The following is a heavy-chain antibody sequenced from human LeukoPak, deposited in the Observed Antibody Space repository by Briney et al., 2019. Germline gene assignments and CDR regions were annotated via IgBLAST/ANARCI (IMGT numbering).Heavy chain of an antibody. CDR2: IYYSGST. D-gene: IGHD2-15*01. J-gene: IGHJ4*01. CDR1: GGSISSNSYY. Sequence: SEALSLTCSVSGGSISSNSYYGGWIRQAPGKDLQWIGSIYYSGSTFYNPSLKSRVIMSVDTSKNHISLRLTSVTASDTAVYYCARLKRDCSGVYCFFDYFDYWGHGILVTVSS. CDR3: ARLKRDCSGVYCFFDYFDY. V-gene: IGHV4-39*02.